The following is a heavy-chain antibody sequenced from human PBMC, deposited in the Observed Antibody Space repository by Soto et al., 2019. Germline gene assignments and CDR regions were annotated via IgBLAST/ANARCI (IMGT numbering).Heavy chain of an antibody. D-gene: IGHD3-22*01. V-gene: IGHV4-31*03. CDR2: IYYSGST. Sequence: SETLSLTCTVSGGSISSGGYYWSWIRQHPGKGLEWIGYIYYSGSTYYDPSLKSRVTISVDTSKNQFSLKLSSVTAADTAVYYCARVDRYYDSSGYYYGSALFDYWGQGTLVTVS. CDR1: GGSISSGGYY. J-gene: IGHJ4*02. CDR3: ARVDRYYDSSGYYYGSALFDY.